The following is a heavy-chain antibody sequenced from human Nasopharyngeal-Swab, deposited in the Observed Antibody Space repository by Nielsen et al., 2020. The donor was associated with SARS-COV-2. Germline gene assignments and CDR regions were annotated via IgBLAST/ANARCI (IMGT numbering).Heavy chain of an antibody. Sequence: WIRQPPGKGLEWVSAISGSGGSTYYADSVKGRFTISRDSSKNTLYLQMNSLRAEDTAVYYCAKDLVVVITPNGMDVWGQGTTVTVSS. V-gene: IGHV3-23*01. D-gene: IGHD3-22*01. CDR2: ISGSGGST. CDR3: AKDLVVVITPNGMDV. J-gene: IGHJ6*02.